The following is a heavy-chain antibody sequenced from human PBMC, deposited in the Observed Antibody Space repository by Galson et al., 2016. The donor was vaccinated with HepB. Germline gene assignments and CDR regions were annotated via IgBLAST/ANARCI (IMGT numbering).Heavy chain of an antibody. CDR3: ARSYYDFWSGYKGYYFDY. D-gene: IGHD3-3*01. Sequence: SLRLSCAASGSTFSDYYMSWIRQAPGKGLEWVSYISRFDISSDTAVYHADPVKVRFTISRDNANNLLYLQMNSLTAEDTAVYYCARSYYDFWSGYKGYYFDYWGQGAPVTVSP. CDR1: GSTFSDYY. V-gene: IGHV3-11*01. CDR2: ISRFDISSDTAV. J-gene: IGHJ4*02.